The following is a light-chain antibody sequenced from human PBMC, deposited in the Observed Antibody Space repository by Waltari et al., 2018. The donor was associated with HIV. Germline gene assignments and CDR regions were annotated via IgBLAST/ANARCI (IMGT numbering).Light chain of an antibody. J-gene: IGLJ1*01. CDR3: CSYAGRSTHV. CDR2: EVT. V-gene: IGLV2-23*02. Sequence: QSALTQPASVSGSPGQSITISCTGTRSDVGRYNVFSWYQQHPGKAPKLMIYEVTKRPSGVSNRFSGSKSGNTASLTISGLQAEDEADYYCCSYAGRSTHVFGTGTKVTVL. CDR1: RSDVGRYNV.